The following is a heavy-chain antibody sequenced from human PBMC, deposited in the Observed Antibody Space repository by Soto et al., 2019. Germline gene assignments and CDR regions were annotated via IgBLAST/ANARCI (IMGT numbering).Heavy chain of an antibody. CDR2: IYYSGST. J-gene: IGHJ5*02. CDR1: GGSISSYY. Sequence: SSETLSLTCTVSGGSISSYYWSWIRQPPGKGLEWIGYIYYSGSTNYNPSLKSRVTISVDTSKNQFSLKLSSVTAADTAVYYCASMLEAAAGTPALVPWGQGTLVTVSS. CDR3: ASMLEAAAGTPALVP. V-gene: IGHV4-59*01. D-gene: IGHD6-13*01.